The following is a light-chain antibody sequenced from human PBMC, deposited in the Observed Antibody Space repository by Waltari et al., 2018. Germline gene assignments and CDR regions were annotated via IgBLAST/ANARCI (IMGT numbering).Light chain of an antibody. J-gene: IGKJ5*01. V-gene: IGKV3-20*01. CDR3: QQYGSSPIT. Sequence: EIALTQSPGTLSLSPGERATLSCRASQSVSSSNLAWIQQKPGQAPRLLIHGASSRATGIPDRFSGIGSGTDFTLTVSRLEPEDFAVYYCQQYGSSPITFGQGTRLEIK. CDR1: QSVSSSN. CDR2: GAS.